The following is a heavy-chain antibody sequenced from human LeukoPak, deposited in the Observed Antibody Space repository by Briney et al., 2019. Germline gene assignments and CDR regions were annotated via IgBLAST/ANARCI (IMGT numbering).Heavy chain of an antibody. J-gene: IGHJ4*02. Sequence: SETLSLTCTVSGGSISSGSYYWSWIRQPAGKGLEWIGRIYTSGSTNYNPSLKSRVTISVDTSKNQFSLKLSSVTAADTAVYYCATLLRERYSSGSDYWGQGTLVTVSS. V-gene: IGHV4-61*02. D-gene: IGHD6-19*01. CDR2: IYTSGST. CDR3: ATLLRERYSSGSDY. CDR1: GGSISSGSYY.